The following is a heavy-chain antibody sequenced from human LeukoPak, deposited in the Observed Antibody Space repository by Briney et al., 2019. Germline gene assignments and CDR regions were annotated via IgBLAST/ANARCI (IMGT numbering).Heavy chain of an antibody. J-gene: IGHJ4*02. CDR2: IYYSGST. Sequence: SQTLSLTCTVSGGSISSGDYYWSWIRQPPGKGLEWIGYIYYSGSTYYNPSLKSRVTISVDTSKNQFSLKLSSVTAADTAVYYCARDARYYNSGPLYYFDYWGQGTLVTVSS. D-gene: IGHD3-10*01. V-gene: IGHV4-30-4*08. CDR3: ARDARYYNSGPLYYFDY. CDR1: GGSISSGDYY.